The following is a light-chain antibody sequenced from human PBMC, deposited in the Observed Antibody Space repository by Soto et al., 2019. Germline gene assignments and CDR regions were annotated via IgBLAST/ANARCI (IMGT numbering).Light chain of an antibody. Sequence: IVLAQSPVTLSLSPGERATLSCRASQSVSNNYLAWYQQKPDQAPRLLIYGASNRATGIPDRFSGSGSGTDFTLTISRREPEDFAVYYCQQYGSSGTFGQGTKVDSK. V-gene: IGKV3-20*01. J-gene: IGKJ1*01. CDR2: GAS. CDR1: QSVSNNY. CDR3: QQYGSSGT.